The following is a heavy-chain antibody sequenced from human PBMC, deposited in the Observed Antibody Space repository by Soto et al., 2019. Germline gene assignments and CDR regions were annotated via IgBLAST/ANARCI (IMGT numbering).Heavy chain of an antibody. D-gene: IGHD3-22*01. V-gene: IGHV5-51*01. CDR2: IYPGNSDT. J-gene: IGHJ4*02. CDR1: GYTFTSYW. Sequence: GESLKISWKGSGYTFTSYWIAWVRQMPGKGLEWMGIIYPGNSDTRYSPSFQGQVTLSAEQSINTAYLQWSSLKASDTAMYYCVRPDSSGYYPDHWGQGTLVTVSS. CDR3: VRPDSSGYYPDH.